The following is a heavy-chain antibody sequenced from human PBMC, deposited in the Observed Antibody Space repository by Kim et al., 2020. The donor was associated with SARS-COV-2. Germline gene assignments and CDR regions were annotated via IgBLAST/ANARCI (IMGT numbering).Heavy chain of an antibody. CDR1: GFTFSTCG. Sequence: GGSLRLSCAASGFTFSTCGLHWVRQAPGKGLEWVAVISYDGTNKYYADSVKGRFTISRDNSKNTLFLHVNRLRVEDTAVYYCAKDRGRHTGYNYSGMDV. CDR2: ISYDGTNK. CDR3: AKDRGRHTGYNYSGMDV. D-gene: IGHD2-8*02. J-gene: IGHJ6*01. V-gene: IGHV3-30*18.